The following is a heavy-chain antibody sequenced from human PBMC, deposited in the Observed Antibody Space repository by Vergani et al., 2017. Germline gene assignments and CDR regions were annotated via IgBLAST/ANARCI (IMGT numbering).Heavy chain of an antibody. CDR3: ARLVTYLQGGYFDL. CDR2: IIPILGIA. Sequence: QVQLVQSGAEVKKPGSSVKVSCKASGGTFSSYTISWVRQAPGQGFEWMGRIIPILGIANYAQKFQGRVTITADKSTSTAYMELSSLRSEDTAVYYCARLVTYLQGGYFDLWGRGTLVTVSS. J-gene: IGHJ2*01. D-gene: IGHD2-21*02. CDR1: GGTFSSYT. V-gene: IGHV1-69*02.